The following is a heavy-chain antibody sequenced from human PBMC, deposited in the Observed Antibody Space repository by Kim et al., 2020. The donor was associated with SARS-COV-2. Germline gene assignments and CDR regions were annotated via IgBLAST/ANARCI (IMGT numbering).Heavy chain of an antibody. D-gene: IGHD2-2*02. J-gene: IGHJ4*02. V-gene: IGHV4-34*01. CDR3: AGEDIVVVPAAIPFDY. CDR1: GGSFSGYY. CDR2: INHSGST. Sequence: SETLSLTCAVYGGSFSGYYWSWIRQPPGKGLEWIGEINHSGSTNYNPSLKSRVTISVDTSKNQFSLKLSSVTAADTAVYYCAGEDIVVVPAAIPFDYWGQGTLVTVSS.